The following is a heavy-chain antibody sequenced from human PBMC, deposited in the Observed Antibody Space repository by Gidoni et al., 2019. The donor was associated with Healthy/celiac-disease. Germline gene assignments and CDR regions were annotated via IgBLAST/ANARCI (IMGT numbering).Heavy chain of an antibody. CDR2: IDPSDSYT. CDR3: ARHESTGPYSGSYSTY. J-gene: IGHJ4*02. Sequence: DVQLVQSGAEVKKPGESLRISCKGSGYSFTSYWISWVRRMPGKGLEWMGRIDPSDSYTNYSPSFQGHVTISADKSISTAYLQWSSLKASDTAMYYCARHESTGPYSGSYSTYWGQGTLVTVSS. V-gene: IGHV5-10-1*01. D-gene: IGHD1-26*01. CDR1: GYSFTSYW.